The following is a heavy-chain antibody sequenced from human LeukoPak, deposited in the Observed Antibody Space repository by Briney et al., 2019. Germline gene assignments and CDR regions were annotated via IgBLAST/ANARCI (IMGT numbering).Heavy chain of an antibody. CDR1: GGSLSNYY. CDR2: IYYNGNT. D-gene: IGHD3/OR15-3a*01. V-gene: IGHV4-59*01. CDR3: SRYGSRTGPFDY. J-gene: IGHJ4*02. Sequence: PSETLSLTCTVSGGSLSNYYWSWIRQPPGKGLEWIGYIYYNGNTNYNPSLKSRVTMSVDTSKNQFSLKLRSVTAADTAVYYCSRYGSRTGPFDYWGQGTLVTVSS.